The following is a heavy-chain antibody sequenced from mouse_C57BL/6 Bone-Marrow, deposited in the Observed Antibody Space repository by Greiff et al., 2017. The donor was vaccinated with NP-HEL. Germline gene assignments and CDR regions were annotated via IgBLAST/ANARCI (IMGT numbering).Heavy chain of an antibody. V-gene: IGHV1-69*01. CDR1: GYTFTSYW. CDR3: AMVERLRRPYYYAMDY. CDR2: IDPSDSYT. D-gene: IGHD2-4*01. Sequence: VQLQQPGAELVMPGASVKLSCKASGYTFTSYWMHWVKQRPGQGLEWIGEIDPSDSYTNYNQKFKGKSTLTVDKSSSTAYMQLCSLTSEDSAVYYCAMVERLRRPYYYAMDYWGQGTSVTVSS. J-gene: IGHJ4*01.